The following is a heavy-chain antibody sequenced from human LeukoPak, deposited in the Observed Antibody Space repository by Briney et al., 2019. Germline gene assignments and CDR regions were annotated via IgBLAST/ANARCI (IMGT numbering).Heavy chain of an antibody. V-gene: IGHV2-5*01. CDR2: IYWNDNK. J-gene: IGHJ4*02. D-gene: IGHD3-3*01. CDR3: AHSGTYYDFWSGYPYIDY. CDR1: GFSLSTSGVN. Sequence: SGPTLVKPTQTLTLTCTFSGFSLSTSGVNVGWIRQPPGTALEWLALIYWNDNKHYGPSLKSRLTITKDTSKNQVVLTMTNMDPVDTATYYCAHSGTYYDFWSGYPYIDYWGQGILVTVSS.